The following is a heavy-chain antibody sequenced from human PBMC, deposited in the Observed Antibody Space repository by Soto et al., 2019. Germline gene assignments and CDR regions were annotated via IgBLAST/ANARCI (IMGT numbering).Heavy chain of an antibody. CDR1: GYTFTDYY. V-gene: IGHV1-2*02. D-gene: IGHD3-9*01. CDR3: ARDYNILTGSLWA. CDR2: INPKSGGT. Sequence: GASVKVSCKASGYTFTDYYMHWVRQAPGQGFEWVGWINPKSGGTSYARKFQGRVTMTRDTSISTANMELTRLTSDDTAVYYCARDYNILTGSLWAWGQGTLVTVSS. J-gene: IGHJ4*02.